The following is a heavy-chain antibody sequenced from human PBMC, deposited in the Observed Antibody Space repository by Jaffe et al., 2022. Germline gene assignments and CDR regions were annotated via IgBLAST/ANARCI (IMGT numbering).Heavy chain of an antibody. D-gene: IGHD4-17*01. Sequence: QVQLQESGPGLVKPSETLSLTCTVSGGSINSGSYYWSWIRQPAGKGLEWIGRIYITGSTNYNPSLKSRVSISVDTPKNQFSLQLRSVTAADTAVYYCARGRQTVTVDYWGQGILVTVSS. CDR3: ARGRQTVTVDY. J-gene: IGHJ4*02. V-gene: IGHV4-61*02. CDR1: GGSINSGSYY. CDR2: IYITGST.